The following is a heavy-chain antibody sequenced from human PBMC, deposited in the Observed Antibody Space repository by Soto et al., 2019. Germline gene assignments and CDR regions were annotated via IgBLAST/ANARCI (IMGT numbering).Heavy chain of an antibody. D-gene: IGHD3-10*01. CDR2: ITDNGGDS. CDR3: VRGSQDSYPGSRIFDF. CDR1: GFTFSSYW. V-gene: IGHV3-23*04. J-gene: IGHJ4*02. Sequence: EVQLVESGGGLVQPGGSLRLSCAASGFTFSSYWMSWVRQAPGEGLGWVSTITDNGGDSKYADSVRGRFTISRDNSKKILYLQMSNLRAEDSAVYYCVRGSQDSYPGSRIFDFWGRGTLVTVSS.